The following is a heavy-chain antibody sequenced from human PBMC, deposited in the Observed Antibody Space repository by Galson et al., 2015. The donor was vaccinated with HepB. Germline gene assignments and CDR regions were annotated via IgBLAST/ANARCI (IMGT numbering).Heavy chain of an antibody. CDR1: GFSFRDYY. CDR3: VRDGVAVADLDYYGMDV. D-gene: IGHD6-19*01. V-gene: IGHV3-11*06. J-gene: IGHJ6*02. CDR2: ISSSSSYT. Sequence: SLRLSCAASGFSFRDYYMSWIRQAPGKGLEWVSYISSSSSYTKYADSVKGRFTISRDNAKKSVYLHMNRLRAEDTAVYYCVRDGVAVADLDYYGMDVWGQGTTVTVSS.